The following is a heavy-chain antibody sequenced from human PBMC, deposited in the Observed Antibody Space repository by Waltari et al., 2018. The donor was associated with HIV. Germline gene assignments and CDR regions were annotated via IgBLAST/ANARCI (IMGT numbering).Heavy chain of an antibody. Sequence: QVQLQESGPGLVKPSETLSLTCTVSGGSISSYYWSWIRQPPGTGLEWIGYIYYSGSTNYNPSLKSRVTISVDTSKNQFSLKLSSVTAADTAVYYCARDGGTIFGVAQLGYFQHWGQGTLVTVSS. CDR2: IYYSGST. D-gene: IGHD3-3*01. V-gene: IGHV4-59*01. J-gene: IGHJ1*01. CDR1: GGSISSYY. CDR3: ARDGGTIFGVAQLGYFQH.